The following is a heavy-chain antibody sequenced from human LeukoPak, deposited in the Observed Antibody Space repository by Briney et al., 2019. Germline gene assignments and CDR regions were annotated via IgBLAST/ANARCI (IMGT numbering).Heavy chain of an antibody. J-gene: IGHJ4*02. Sequence: GASVKVSCKASGYTVTGYYMHWVRQAPGQGLEWMGWINPNSGGTNYAQKFQGRVTMTRDTSISTAYMELSRLRSDDTAVYYCARGYYDFWSGYSKTWRSNYFDYWGQGTLVTVSS. V-gene: IGHV1-2*02. CDR1: GYTVTGYY. D-gene: IGHD3-3*01. CDR2: INPNSGGT. CDR3: ARGYYDFWSGYSKTWRSNYFDY.